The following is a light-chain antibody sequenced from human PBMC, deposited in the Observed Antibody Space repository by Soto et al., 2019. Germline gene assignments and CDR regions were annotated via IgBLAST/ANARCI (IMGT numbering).Light chain of an antibody. Sequence: EIVMTQSPVTLSVSPGERATLSCRASQSVSSKLAWYQQKPGQAPRVLIYGASTRATVIPARFRGSGSGTEFTLSISSLQSEDFAVYYCQQYNNWPQTFGQGTKLEIK. CDR2: GAS. V-gene: IGKV3-15*01. CDR1: QSVSSK. J-gene: IGKJ2*01. CDR3: QQYNNWPQT.